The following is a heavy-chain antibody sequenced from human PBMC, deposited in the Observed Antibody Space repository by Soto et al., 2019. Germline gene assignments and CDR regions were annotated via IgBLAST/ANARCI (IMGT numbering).Heavy chain of an antibody. V-gene: IGHV1-69*01. CDR3: ARPHCSGGSCYSDYYYYGMDV. CDR1: GGTFSSYA. Sequence: QVQLVQSGAEVKKPGSSVKVSCKASGGTFSSYAISWVRQAPGQGLEWMGGIIPIFGTANYAQKFQGRDTITADESTSTAYMELSSLRSEDTAVYYCARPHCSGGSCYSDYYYYGMDVWGQGTTVTVSS. CDR2: IIPIFGTA. J-gene: IGHJ6*02. D-gene: IGHD2-15*01.